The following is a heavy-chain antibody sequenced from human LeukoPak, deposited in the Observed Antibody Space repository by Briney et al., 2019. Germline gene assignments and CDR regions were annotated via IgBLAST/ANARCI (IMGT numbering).Heavy chain of an antibody. Sequence: GGSLRLSCAASGFTFSSYAMTWVRRAPGKGLEWVSAISGSGGSTYYADSVKGRFTISRDNSKNTLYLQMNSLRAEDTAVYYCATLWSSGYTDYWGQGTLVTVSS. CDR3: ATLWSSGYTDY. J-gene: IGHJ4*02. V-gene: IGHV3-23*01. CDR1: GFTFSSYA. D-gene: IGHD3-22*01. CDR2: ISGSGGST.